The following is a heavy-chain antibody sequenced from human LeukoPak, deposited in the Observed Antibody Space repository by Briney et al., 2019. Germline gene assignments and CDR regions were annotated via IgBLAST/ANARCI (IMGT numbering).Heavy chain of an antibody. J-gene: IGHJ5*02. D-gene: IGHD6-19*01. CDR3: ARGIHIAVAGTGGNWFDP. CDR1: GGSFSGYY. CDR2: INHSGST. V-gene: IGHV4-34*01. Sequence: SETLSLTCAVYGGSFSGYYWSWIRQPPGEGLEWIGEINHSGSTNYNPSLKSRVTISVDTSKNQFSLKLSSVTAADTAVYYCARGIHIAVAGTGGNWFDPWGQGTLVTVSS.